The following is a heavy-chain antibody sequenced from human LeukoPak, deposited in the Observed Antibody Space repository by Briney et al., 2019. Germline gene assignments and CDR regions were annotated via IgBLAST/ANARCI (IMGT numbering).Heavy chain of an antibody. CDR3: AKASLDYDFWSGYSDY. J-gene: IGHJ4*02. V-gene: IGHV3-23*01. CDR1: GFSFGSYA. CDR2: ISGSGGST. D-gene: IGHD3-3*01. Sequence: GGSLRLSCATSGFSFGSYAMSWVRQAPGKGLEWVSSISGSGGSTYYADSVKGRFTISRDNSKNTLYLQMNSLRAEDTAVYYCAKASLDYDFWSGYSDYWGQGTLVTVSS.